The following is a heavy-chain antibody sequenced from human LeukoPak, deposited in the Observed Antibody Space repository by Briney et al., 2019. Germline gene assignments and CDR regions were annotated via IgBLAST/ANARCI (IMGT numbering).Heavy chain of an antibody. Sequence: GRSLRLSCAASGFTFDDYAMHWVRQAPGKGLEWVSGISWNSGSIGYADSVKGRFTISRDNSKNTLYLQMNSLRAEDTAVYYCAKKGQMGSVFDIWGQGTMVTVSS. V-gene: IGHV3-9*01. J-gene: IGHJ3*02. CDR1: GFTFDDYA. CDR3: AKKGQMGSVFDI. D-gene: IGHD1-26*01. CDR2: ISWNSGSI.